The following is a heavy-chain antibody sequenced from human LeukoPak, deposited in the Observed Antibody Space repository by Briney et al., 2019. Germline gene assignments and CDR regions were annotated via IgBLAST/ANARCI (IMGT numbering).Heavy chain of an antibody. CDR2: IYYDGSNK. J-gene: IGHJ4*02. D-gene: IGHD2-15*01. CDR1: GFTFGSHG. CDR3: AKAGPLIVVVVAAPLDY. V-gene: IGHV3-30*18. Sequence: GGSLNLSCAPPGFTFGSHGMHGVGQAPGKGLRGVAVIYYDGSNKYYADSVKGRFTISRDNSKNTLYLQMNSLRAEDTAVYYCAKAGPLIVVVVAAPLDYWGQGTLVTVSS.